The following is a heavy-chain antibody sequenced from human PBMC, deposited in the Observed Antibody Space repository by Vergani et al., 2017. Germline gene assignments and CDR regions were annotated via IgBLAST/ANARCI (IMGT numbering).Heavy chain of an antibody. CDR3: ARVALLRPYYDFWKAGDYYYMDV. D-gene: IGHD3-3*01. Sequence: QVQLVQSGAEVKKPGASVKVSCKASGYTFTSYYMHCVRQAPGQGLEWMGIINPSGGSTSYAQKFQGRVTMTRDTSTSTVYMELSSLRSEDTAVYYCARVALLRPYYDFWKAGDYYYMDVWGKGTTVTVSS. J-gene: IGHJ6*03. V-gene: IGHV1-46*03. CDR2: INPSGGST. CDR1: GYTFTSYY.